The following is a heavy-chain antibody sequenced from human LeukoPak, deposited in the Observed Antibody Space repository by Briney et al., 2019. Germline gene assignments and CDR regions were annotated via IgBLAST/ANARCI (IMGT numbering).Heavy chain of an antibody. CDR2: IYYSGST. CDR1: GGSISSYY. Sequence: KASETLSLTCTVSGGSISSYYWSWIRQPPGKGLEWIGYIYYSGSTNYNPSLKSRVTISVKTSKNQFSLKLRSVTAADTAVYYCARVTGYTIEDYFDYWGQGTLVTVSS. J-gene: IGHJ4*02. CDR3: ARVTGYTIEDYFDY. D-gene: IGHD3-9*01. V-gene: IGHV4-59*01.